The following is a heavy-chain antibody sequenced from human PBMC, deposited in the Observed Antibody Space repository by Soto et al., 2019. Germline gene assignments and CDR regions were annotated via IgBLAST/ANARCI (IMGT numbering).Heavy chain of an antibody. Sequence: GSVKVCFKACGYPFTSYCIRLVRQAPGQGLEWMGWISAYNGNTNYAQKLQGRVTMTTDTSTSTAYMELRSLRSDDTALYYCASFSPSNGGPYWGQGTLVTVSS. CDR3: ASFSPSNGGPY. V-gene: IGHV1-18*04. D-gene: IGHD4-4*01. CDR2: ISAYNGNT. CDR1: GYPFTSYC. J-gene: IGHJ4*02.